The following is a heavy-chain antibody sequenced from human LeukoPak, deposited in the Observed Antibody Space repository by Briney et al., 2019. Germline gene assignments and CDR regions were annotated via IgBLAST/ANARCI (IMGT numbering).Heavy chain of an antibody. CDR3: ARGVAPSIAAAGTILSFDY. D-gene: IGHD6-13*01. V-gene: IGHV4-39*01. CDR2: IYYSGST. J-gene: IGHJ4*02. Sequence: SETLSLTCTVSGGSISSSSYYWGWIRQPPGKGLEWIGSIYYSGSTYYNPSLKSRVTISVDTSKNQFSLKLSSVTAADTAAYYCARGVAPSIAAAGTILSFDYWGQGTLVTVSS. CDR1: GGSISSSSYY.